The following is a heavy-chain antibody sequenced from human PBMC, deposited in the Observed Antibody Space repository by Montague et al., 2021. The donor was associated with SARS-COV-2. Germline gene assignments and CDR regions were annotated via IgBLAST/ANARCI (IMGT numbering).Heavy chain of an antibody. CDR3: AREGAVVVPAAVNWFDP. Sequence: SETLSLTCTVSGYSISSSNYYWGWIRQPPGKGLEWIATIYYTGNTYYSPSLKSRVTISVDRSNNQVSLKLSSVTAADTAVYYCAREGAVVVPAAVNWFDPWGQGTLVTVSS. J-gene: IGHJ5*02. CDR1: GYSISSSNYY. CDR2: IYYTGNT. D-gene: IGHD2-2*01. V-gene: IGHV4-39*02.